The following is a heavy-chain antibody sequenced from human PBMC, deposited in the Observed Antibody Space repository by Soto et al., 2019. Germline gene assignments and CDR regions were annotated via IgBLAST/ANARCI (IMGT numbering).Heavy chain of an antibody. CDR2: TYYRSKWYN. D-gene: IGHD5-18*01. J-gene: IGHJ3*02. V-gene: IGHV6-1*01. CDR1: GDSVSSNSAA. CDR3: ARELIKPPGYSYGSFATDAFDI. Sequence: PSQTLSLTCAISGDSVSSNSAAWNWIRQSPSRGLEWLGRTYYRSKWYNDYAVSVKSRITINPDTSKNQFSLQLNSVTPEDTAVYYCARELIKPPGYSYGSFATDAFDIWGQGPMVTVSS.